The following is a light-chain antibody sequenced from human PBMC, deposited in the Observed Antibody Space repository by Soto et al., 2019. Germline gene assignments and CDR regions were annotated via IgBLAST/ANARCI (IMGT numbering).Light chain of an antibody. V-gene: IGLV2-11*01. J-gene: IGLJ1*01. CDR1: SSDVGGYNY. CDR3: CSYAGSYTHYV. Sequence: QSALTQPRSVSGSPGQSVTISCTGTSSDVGGYNYVSWYQHHPGKAPKLMIYDVNKRPSGVPDRFSGSKSGNTASLTISGLQAEDEADYYCCSYAGSYTHYVFGTGTKFTVL. CDR2: DVN.